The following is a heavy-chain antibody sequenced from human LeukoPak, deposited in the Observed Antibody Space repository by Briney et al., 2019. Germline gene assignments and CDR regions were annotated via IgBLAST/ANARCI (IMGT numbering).Heavy chain of an antibody. V-gene: IGHV3-30*03. D-gene: IGHD3-22*01. CDR1: GFTFSSYG. CDR3: ATYYYGSSGSPFDY. J-gene: IGHJ4*02. CDR2: ISYDGSSK. Sequence: GGSLRLSCAASGFTFSSYGMHWVRQAPGKGLEWVAVISYDGSSKYYADSVKGRFTISRDNSKNTLYLQMNSLRAEDTAVYYCATYYYGSSGSPFDYWGQGTLVTVSS.